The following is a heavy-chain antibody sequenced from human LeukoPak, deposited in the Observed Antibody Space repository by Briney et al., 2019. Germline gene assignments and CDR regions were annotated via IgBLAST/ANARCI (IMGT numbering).Heavy chain of an antibody. Sequence: ASVKVSCKTSGYTFTSYGISWVRQAPGQGLEWMGWISAYNGNTRYAQKVQGRLTVTKDTSTTTVYMELRGLRSDDTAVYYCARGDDFWSGQHGGPWGQGTLVTVSS. D-gene: IGHD3-3*01. J-gene: IGHJ5*02. CDR1: GYTFTSYG. V-gene: IGHV1-18*01. CDR2: ISAYNGNT. CDR3: ARGDDFWSGQHGGP.